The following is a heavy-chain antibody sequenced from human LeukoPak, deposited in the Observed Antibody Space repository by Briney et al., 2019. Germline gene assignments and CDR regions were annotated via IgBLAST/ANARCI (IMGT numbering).Heavy chain of an antibody. J-gene: IGHJ4*02. CDR2: ISGSGGST. CDR3: AKGKYYDFWSGYYTLDY. D-gene: IGHD3-3*01. V-gene: IGHV3-23*01. Sequence: GSLRLSCAASGFTFSSYAMSWVRQAPGKGLEWVSAISGSGGSTYYADSVKGRFTISRDNSKNTLYQQMNSLRAEDTAVYYCAKGKYYDFWSGYYTLDYWGQGTLVTVSS. CDR1: GFTFSSYA.